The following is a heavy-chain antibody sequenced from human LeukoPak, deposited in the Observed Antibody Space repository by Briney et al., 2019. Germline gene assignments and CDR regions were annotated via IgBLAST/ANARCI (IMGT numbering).Heavy chain of an antibody. CDR3: ARVTGSIDY. D-gene: IGHD1-26*01. J-gene: IGHJ4*02. Sequence: ASVKVSCKASGYTFTSYGISWVRQAPGQGLEWMGWMNPKSGYTGYAQKFQGRVTMTRDTSISTAYMELGSLRSEDTAVYYCARVTGSIDYWGQGTLVTVSS. CDR2: MNPKSGYT. V-gene: IGHV1-8*02. CDR1: GYTFTSYG.